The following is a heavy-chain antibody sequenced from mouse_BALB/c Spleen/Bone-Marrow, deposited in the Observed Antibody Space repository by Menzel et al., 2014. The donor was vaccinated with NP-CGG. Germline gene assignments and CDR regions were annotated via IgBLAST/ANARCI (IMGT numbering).Heavy chain of an antibody. CDR2: INSDGGST. V-gene: IGHV5-6-3*01. CDR1: GFTFSRYG. Sequence: EVMLVESGGGLVQFGGSLKLSCAASGFTFSRYGMSWVRQTPDKRLKLVAIINSDGGSTYYPDSVKGRFTISRDNAKNTLYLQMSSLKSEDTAMYYCARAYYWGQGTLVTVSA. D-gene: IGHD2-10*01. CDR3: ARAYY. J-gene: IGHJ3*01.